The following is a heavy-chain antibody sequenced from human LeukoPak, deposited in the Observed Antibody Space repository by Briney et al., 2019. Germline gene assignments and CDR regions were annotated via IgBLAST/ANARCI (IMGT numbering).Heavy chain of an antibody. CDR2: ISAYNGNT. J-gene: IGHJ4*02. V-gene: IGHV1-18*01. D-gene: IGHD2-15*01. CDR1: GYTFTSYG. Sequence: ASVKVSCKASGYTFTSYGISWVRQAPGQGLEWMGWISAYNGNTNYAQKLQGRVTMTTDTSTSTAYMELRSLRSDDTAVYYCARVYCSGGSCYPAFDYWGQGTLVTVSS. CDR3: ARVYCSGGSCYPAFDY.